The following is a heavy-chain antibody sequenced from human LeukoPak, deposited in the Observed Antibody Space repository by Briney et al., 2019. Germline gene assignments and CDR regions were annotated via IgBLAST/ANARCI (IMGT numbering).Heavy chain of an antibody. D-gene: IGHD6-19*01. CDR3: ARGLAVAGIFYYYYYMDV. J-gene: IGHJ6*03. V-gene: IGHV4-4*07. Sequence: PSETLSLTCTVSGGSISSYYWSWIRQPAGKGLEWIGRIYTSGSTNYNPSLRSRVTMSVDTSKNQFSLKLSSVTAADTAVYYCARGLAVAGIFYYYYYMDVWGKGTTVTVSS. CDR1: GGSISSYY. CDR2: IYTSGST.